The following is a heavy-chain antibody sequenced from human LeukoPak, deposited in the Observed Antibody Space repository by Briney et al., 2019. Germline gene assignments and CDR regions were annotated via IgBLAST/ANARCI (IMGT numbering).Heavy chain of an antibody. Sequence: GASVKVSCKASGYTFTSYDINWVRQATGQGLEWMGWMNPNSGNTGYAQKFQGRVTMTRNTSISTAYMELSSLRSEDTAVYYCARVLGVSGRYYDYVWGSYRRPSPDAFDIWGQGTMVTVSS. CDR3: ARVLGVSGRYYDYVWGSYRRPSPDAFDI. CDR1: GYTFTSYD. D-gene: IGHD3-16*02. CDR2: MNPNSGNT. V-gene: IGHV1-8*01. J-gene: IGHJ3*02.